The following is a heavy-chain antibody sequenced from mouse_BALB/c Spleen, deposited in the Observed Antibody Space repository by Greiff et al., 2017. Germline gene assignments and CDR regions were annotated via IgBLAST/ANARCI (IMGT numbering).Heavy chain of an antibody. CDR3: ARERPSGNYYFDY. CDR1: GFTFSSFG. J-gene: IGHJ2*01. D-gene: IGHD2-1*01. CDR2: ISSGSSTI. Sequence: EVQLVESGGGLVQPGGSRKLSCAASGFTFSSFGMHWVRQAPEKGLEWVAYISSGSSTIYYADTVKGRFTISRDNPKNTLFLQMTSLRSEDTAMYYCARERPSGNYYFDYWGQGTTLTVSS. V-gene: IGHV5-17*02.